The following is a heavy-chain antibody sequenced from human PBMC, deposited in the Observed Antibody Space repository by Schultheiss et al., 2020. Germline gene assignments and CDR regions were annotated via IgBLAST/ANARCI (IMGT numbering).Heavy chain of an antibody. CDR1: GGSISNSHW. J-gene: IGHJ4*02. V-gene: IGHV4-4*02. D-gene: IGHD1-26*01. Sequence: SETLSLTCAVSGGSISNSHWWSWVRQPPGKGLEWIGEIYHSGSTYYNPSLKSRLTISVDTSKNQFSLKLSSVTAADTAVYYCARLSGTYGSDCDYWGQGTLVTVSS. CDR2: IYHSGST. CDR3: ARLSGTYGSDCDY.